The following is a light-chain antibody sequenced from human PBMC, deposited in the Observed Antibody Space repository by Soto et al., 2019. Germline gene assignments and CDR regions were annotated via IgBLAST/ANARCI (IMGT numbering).Light chain of an antibody. Sequence: QSALTQPASVSGSPGQSITISCSGTSSDVGGSNYVSWYQQHPGEAPKLMIYDVSYRPSGVSNRFSGSKSGSTASLTISGLQAEDEADYFCSSYTSSATGVVFGGGTKLTVL. J-gene: IGLJ2*01. CDR1: SSDVGGSNY. V-gene: IGLV2-14*03. CDR3: SSYTSSATGVV. CDR2: DVS.